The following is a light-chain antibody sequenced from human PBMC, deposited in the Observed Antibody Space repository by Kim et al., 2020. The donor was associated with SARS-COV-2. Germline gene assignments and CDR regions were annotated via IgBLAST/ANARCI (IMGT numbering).Light chain of an antibody. CDR1: ALSNQY. Sequence: SVSPGQTARITCSGDALSNQYAYWYQQKPGQAPVLVIYKDSERPSGIPGRFSGSSSGTTVTLTISGVQAEDEADYYCQSADSSVYVFGSGTKVTVL. CDR3: QSADSSVYV. V-gene: IGLV3-25*03. J-gene: IGLJ1*01. CDR2: KDS.